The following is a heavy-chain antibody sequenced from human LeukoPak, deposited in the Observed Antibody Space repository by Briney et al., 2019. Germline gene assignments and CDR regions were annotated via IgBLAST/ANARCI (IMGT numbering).Heavy chain of an antibody. Sequence: SETLSLTCTVSGGSISSSSYYWGWIRQPPGKGLEWIGSIYYSGSTYYNPSLKSRVTISVDTSKNQFSLKLSSVTAADTAVYYCASTFFFGEEASEAYYYYGMDVWGQGTTVTVSS. CDR3: ASTFFFGEEASEAYYYYGMDV. V-gene: IGHV4-39*01. D-gene: IGHD3-10*01. CDR1: GGSISSSSYY. CDR2: IYYSGST. J-gene: IGHJ6*02.